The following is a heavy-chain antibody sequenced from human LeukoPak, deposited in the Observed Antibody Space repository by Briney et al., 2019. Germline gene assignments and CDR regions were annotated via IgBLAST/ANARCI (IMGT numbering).Heavy chain of an antibody. D-gene: IGHD3-3*01. J-gene: IGHJ4*02. Sequence: GGSLRLSCAASGFTFSSYEMNWVRQAPGKGLEWVSYISSSGDIIYYPDSMEGRFTISRDNAKNSLYLQMNSPRAEDTAVYYCASGSLEYYFDYWGQGILVTVSS. V-gene: IGHV3-48*03. CDR2: ISSSGDII. CDR1: GFTFSSYE. CDR3: ASGSLEYYFDY.